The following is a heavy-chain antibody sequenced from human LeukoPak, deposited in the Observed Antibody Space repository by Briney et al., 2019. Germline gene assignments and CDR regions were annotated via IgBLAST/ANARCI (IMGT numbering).Heavy chain of an antibody. J-gene: IGHJ3*01. D-gene: IGHD3-10*01. V-gene: IGHV1-69*06. Sequence: ASVKVSCKASGGTFSSYAISWVRQAPGQGLEWMGGIIPIFGTANYAQKFQGRVTITADKSTNTAYMEMSSLTSEDPAVYYCAREGEYYSESGNLVDASDVWGQGTMVTVTA. CDR1: GGTFSSYA. CDR2: IIPIFGTA. CDR3: AREGEYYSESGNLVDASDV.